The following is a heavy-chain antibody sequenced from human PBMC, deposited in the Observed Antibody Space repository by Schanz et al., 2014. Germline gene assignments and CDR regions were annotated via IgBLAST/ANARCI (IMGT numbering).Heavy chain of an antibody. CDR1: GGSISSGTYY. CDR2: IYTSGST. V-gene: IGHV4-61*02. Sequence: QVQLQESGPGLVKPSQTLSLTCIVSGGSISSGTYYWSWLRQPAGKGLEWIGRIYTSGSTNYNPSPKSRVPTSLDPSKNQFSRRLTSVTAADTAVYYCAREPLSGYNWFDPWGQGSLVTVSS. CDR3: AREPLSGYNWFDP. J-gene: IGHJ5*02. D-gene: IGHD6-25*01.